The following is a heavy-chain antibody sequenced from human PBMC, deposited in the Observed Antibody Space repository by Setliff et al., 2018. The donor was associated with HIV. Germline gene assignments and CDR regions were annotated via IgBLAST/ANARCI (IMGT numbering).Heavy chain of an antibody. CDR3: ARGSRGYSYAYYYYYMDV. CDR1: GGSIDSFSYY. J-gene: IGHJ6*03. Sequence: SETLSLTCTVSGGSIDSFSYYWGWIRQTPGKELEWIGNIYHSGSTNYNPSLKSRVTISVDTSKNQFSLKLSSVTAADTAVYYCARGSRGYSYAYYYYYMDVWGKGTTVTVSS. V-gene: IGHV4-39*07. D-gene: IGHD5-18*01. CDR2: IYHSGST.